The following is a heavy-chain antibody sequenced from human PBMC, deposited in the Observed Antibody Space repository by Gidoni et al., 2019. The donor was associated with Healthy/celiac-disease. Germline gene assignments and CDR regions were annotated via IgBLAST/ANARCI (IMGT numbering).Heavy chain of an antibody. CDR2: SSGSGGSA. V-gene: IGHV3-23*01. Sequence: EVQLLESGGGLVQPGGSLRLSCAALGVHFRSYAMSWVRTAPGKGLEWVSASSGSGGSAYYADSVKGRFTIARDNSKNTLYLQMNSLRAEDTAVYYCAKDLALGETFGGVIVIPGPFDYWGQGTLVTVSS. D-gene: IGHD3-16*02. CDR1: GVHFRSYA. CDR3: AKDLALGETFGGVIVIPGPFDY. J-gene: IGHJ4*02.